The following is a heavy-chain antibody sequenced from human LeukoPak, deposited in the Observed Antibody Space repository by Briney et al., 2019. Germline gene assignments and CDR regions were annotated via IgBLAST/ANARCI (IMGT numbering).Heavy chain of an antibody. J-gene: IGHJ4*02. D-gene: IGHD2-8*02. CDR3: AGHHPRNTVDF. CDR2: ISDIGSI. V-gene: IGHV4-61*05. Sequence: SETLSLTCTVSGGSISGINYYWGWIRQPPGKGLEWIAYISDIGSINYNPSLKSRVTISLDTSKNQFSLKLSSVTAADTAVYYCAGHHPRNTVDFWGQGTLVTVSS. CDR1: GGSISGINYY.